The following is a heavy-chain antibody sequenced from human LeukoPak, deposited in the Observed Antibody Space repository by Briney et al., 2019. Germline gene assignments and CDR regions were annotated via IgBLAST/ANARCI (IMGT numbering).Heavy chain of an antibody. Sequence: SVKVSCKASGGIFSTHAFSWVRQAPGHGLEWMGGIIPIFRPANYAQKFQGRVTITADESAFTVYMEMRSLRSEDTAMYYCAKGGDSDGDNNRYYYYGMDVRGQGTTVTVSS. CDR3: AKGGDSDGDNNRYYYYGMDV. CDR2: IIPIFRPA. J-gene: IGHJ6*02. V-gene: IGHV1-69*13. CDR1: GGIFSTHA. D-gene: IGHD4-17*01.